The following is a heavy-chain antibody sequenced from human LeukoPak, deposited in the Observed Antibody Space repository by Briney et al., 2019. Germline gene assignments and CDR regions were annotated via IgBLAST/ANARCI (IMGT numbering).Heavy chain of an antibody. J-gene: IGHJ4*02. CDR1: GGSISSGDYY. CDR2: IYYSGST. D-gene: IGHD3-22*01. V-gene: IGHV4-30-4*01. Sequence: PSQTLSLTCTVSGGSISSGDYYWSWIRQPPGKGLEWIGYIYYSGSTYYNPCLKSRVTISVDTSKTQFSLKLSSVTAADTAVYYCAPSYYYDSSGYYYFDYWGQGTLVTVSS. CDR3: APSYYYDSSGYYYFDY.